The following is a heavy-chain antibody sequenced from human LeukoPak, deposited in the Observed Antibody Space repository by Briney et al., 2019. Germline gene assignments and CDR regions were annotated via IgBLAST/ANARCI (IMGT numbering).Heavy chain of an antibody. V-gene: IGHV3-30-3*01. CDR3: AKGPRGYGDY. D-gene: IGHD5-12*01. J-gene: IGHJ4*02. Sequence: GGSLRLSCAVSGFTFSSYAMHWVRQAPGKGLEWVTIISYDGSNKYYADSVKGRFTISRDNSKNTLYLQMNSLRAEDTAVYYCAKGPRGYGDYWGQGTLVTVSS. CDR2: ISYDGSNK. CDR1: GFTFSSYA.